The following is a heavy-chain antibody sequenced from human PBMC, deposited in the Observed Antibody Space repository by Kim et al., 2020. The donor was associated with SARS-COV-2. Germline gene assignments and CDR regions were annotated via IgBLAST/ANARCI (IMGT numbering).Heavy chain of an antibody. D-gene: IGHD6-6*01. V-gene: IGHV4-39*01. CDR2: IYYSGST. CDR1: GGSISSSSYY. Sequence: SETLSLTCTVSGGSISSSSYYWGWIRQPPGKGLEWIGSIYYSGSTYYNPSLKSRVTISVDTSKNQFSLKLSSVTAADTAVYYCARRGIVAPPLFDPWGQGTLVTVSS. CDR3: ARRGIVAPPLFDP. J-gene: IGHJ5*02.